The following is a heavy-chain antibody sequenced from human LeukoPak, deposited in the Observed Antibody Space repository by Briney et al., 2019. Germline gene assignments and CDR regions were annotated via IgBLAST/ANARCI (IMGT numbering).Heavy chain of an antibody. V-gene: IGHV4-34*01. CDR2: INHSGST. D-gene: IGHD3-3*01. CDR3: ARGHYDFWSGYWS. J-gene: IGHJ6*02. Sequence: PSETLSLTCAVYGESFSGYYWSWIRQPPGKGLEWIGEINHSGSTNYNPSLKSRVTISVDTSKNQFSLKLSSVTAADTAVYYCARGHYDFWSGYWSWGQGTTVTVSS. CDR1: GESFSGYY.